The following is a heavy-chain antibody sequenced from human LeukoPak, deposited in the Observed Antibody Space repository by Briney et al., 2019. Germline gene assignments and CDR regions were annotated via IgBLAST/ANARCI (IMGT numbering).Heavy chain of an antibody. D-gene: IGHD3-3*01. CDR1: GFTFSSYW. J-gene: IGHJ4*02. CDR2: IKQDGSEK. Sequence: GGSLRLSCAASGFTFSSYWMSWVRQAPGKGLEWVANIKQDGSEKYYVDSVKGRFTISRDNAKNSLYLQMNSLRAEDTAVYYCARLTRTSFGVVIYYFDYWGQGTLVTVSS. V-gene: IGHV3-7*01. CDR3: ARLTRTSFGVVIYYFDY.